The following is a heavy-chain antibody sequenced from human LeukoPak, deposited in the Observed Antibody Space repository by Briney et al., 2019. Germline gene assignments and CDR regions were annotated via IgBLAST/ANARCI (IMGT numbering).Heavy chain of an antibody. Sequence: GGSLKLSCSASGFSFDDYAIHWVRQAPGKGLEWVSLISGDGGNTYYADSVKGRFTISRDNSKNSLYLQMNSLRTEDTALYYCAKDLHYYDSGMNNWGQGTMVTVSS. CDR3: AKDLHYYDSGMNN. J-gene: IGHJ3*02. CDR1: GFSFDDYA. V-gene: IGHV3-43*02. D-gene: IGHD3-22*01. CDR2: ISGDGGNT.